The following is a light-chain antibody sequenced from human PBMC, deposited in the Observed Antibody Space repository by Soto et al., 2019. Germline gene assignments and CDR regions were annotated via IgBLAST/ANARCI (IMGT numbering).Light chain of an antibody. CDR1: QSVGSF. J-gene: IGKJ5*01. Sequence: EIVLTQTQATLSLSPVETASLSCRASQSVGSFWAWYQQKPGQAPRLLVYDAANRATGIPARFSCSGSGTDFTLTISSLEPEDFAVYYCQLRSDWTISSCQGTRLEIK. CDR3: QLRSDWTIS. CDR2: DAA. V-gene: IGKV3-11*01.